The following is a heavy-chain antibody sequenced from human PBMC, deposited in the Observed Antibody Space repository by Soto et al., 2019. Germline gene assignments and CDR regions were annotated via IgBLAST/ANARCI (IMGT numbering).Heavy chain of an antibody. D-gene: IGHD3-3*01. V-gene: IGHV4-61*08. CDR2: IYYSGST. CDR3: ARYAGGNLGPPMYYDFWSGSESPWRYFDY. J-gene: IGHJ4*02. Sequence: TSETLSLTCTVSGGSISSGGYYWSWIRQHPGKGLEWIGYIYYSGSTNYNPSLKSRVTISVDTSKNQFSLKLSSVTAADTAVYYCARYAGGNLGPPMYYDFWSGSESPWRYFDYWGQGTLVTVSS. CDR1: GGSISSGGYY.